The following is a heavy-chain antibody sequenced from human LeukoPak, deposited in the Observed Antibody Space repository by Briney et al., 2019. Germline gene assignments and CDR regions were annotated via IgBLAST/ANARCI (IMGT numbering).Heavy chain of an antibody. Sequence: SGPALVKPTQTLTLTCTLSGFSLSTSGMCVSWIRQPPGKALEWLARSDWDDDKYYSTSLKTRLTISKDTSKNQVVLTMTNMDPVDTATYYCARTHDYGDYLTFDYWGQGTLVTVSS. CDR2: SDWDDDK. CDR1: GFSLSTSGMC. V-gene: IGHV2-70*11. J-gene: IGHJ4*02. D-gene: IGHD4-17*01. CDR3: ARTHDYGDYLTFDY.